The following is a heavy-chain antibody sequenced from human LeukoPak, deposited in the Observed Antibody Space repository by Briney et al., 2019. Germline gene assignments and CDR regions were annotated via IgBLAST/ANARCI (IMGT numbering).Heavy chain of an antibody. Sequence: GGSLRLSCAASGFTFSSYSMNWVRQAPGKGLEWVSYISSSSSTIYYADSVKGRFTISRDNAKNSLYLQMNSLRAEGTAVYYCASGAVGATRGRFDYWGQGTLVTVSS. CDR1: GFTFSSYS. D-gene: IGHD1-26*01. CDR3: ASGAVGATRGRFDY. J-gene: IGHJ4*02. V-gene: IGHV3-48*04. CDR2: ISSSSSTI.